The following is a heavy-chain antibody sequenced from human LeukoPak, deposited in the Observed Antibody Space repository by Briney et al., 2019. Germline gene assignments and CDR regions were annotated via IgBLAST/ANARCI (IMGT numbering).Heavy chain of an antibody. CDR3: ARGGVGYGSSYYFDY. CDR2: INPNSGGT. J-gene: IGHJ4*02. Sequence: ASVKVSCKASGYTFTGYYMHWLRQAPGQGLEWMGWINPNSGGTNYAQKFQGRVTMTRDTSISTAYMELSRLRSDDTAVYYCARGGVGYGSSYYFDYWGQGTLVTVSS. V-gene: IGHV1-2*02. CDR1: GYTFTGYY. D-gene: IGHD6-6*01.